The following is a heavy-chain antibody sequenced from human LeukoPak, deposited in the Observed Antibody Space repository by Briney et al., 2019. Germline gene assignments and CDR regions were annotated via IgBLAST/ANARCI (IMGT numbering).Heavy chain of an antibody. CDR3: ARARDSSGPISSAFDI. CDR2: IYYSGST. Sequence: PSQTLSLTCTVSGSSISSGDYYWSWIRQPPGKGLEWIGYIYYSGSTYYNPSLKSRVTISVDTSKNQFSLKLSSVTAADTAVYYCARARDSSGPISSAFDIWGQGTMVTVSS. CDR1: GSSISSGDYY. D-gene: IGHD3-22*01. V-gene: IGHV4-30-4*08. J-gene: IGHJ3*02.